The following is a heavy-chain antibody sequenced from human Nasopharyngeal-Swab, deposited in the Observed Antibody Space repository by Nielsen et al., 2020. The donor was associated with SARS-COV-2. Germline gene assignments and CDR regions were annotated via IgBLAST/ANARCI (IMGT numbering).Heavy chain of an antibody. J-gene: IGHJ4*02. V-gene: IGHV3-23*01. Sequence: GGSLRLSCVASGFTFSSYAISWVRQAPGKGLEWVSWTGGTGDTYFEDSVKGRFTISRDNSKNTVDLQMNDLRVEDTAIYYCVRDGGDRTSLGDYWGQGTQVTVSS. CDR2: TGGTGDT. D-gene: IGHD2-15*01. CDR3: VRDGGDRTSLGDY. CDR1: GFTFSSYA.